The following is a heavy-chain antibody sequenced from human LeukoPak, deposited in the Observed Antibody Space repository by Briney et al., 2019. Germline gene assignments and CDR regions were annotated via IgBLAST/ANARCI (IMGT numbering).Heavy chain of an antibody. CDR3: AREARIAAAGPPDWFDP. CDR2: IIPIFGTA. D-gene: IGHD6-13*01. V-gene: IGHV1-69*01. J-gene: IGHJ5*02. CDR1: GGTFSSYA. Sequence: SAKVSCKASGGTFSSYAISWVRQAPGQGLEWMGGIIPIFGTANYAQKFQGRVTITADESTSTAYMELSSLRSEDTAVYYCAREARIAAAGPPDWFDPWGQGTLVTVSS.